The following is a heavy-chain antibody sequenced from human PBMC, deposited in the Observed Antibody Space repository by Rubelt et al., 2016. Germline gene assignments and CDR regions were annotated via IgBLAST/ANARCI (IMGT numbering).Heavy chain of an antibody. CDR3: ARDDGFLDY. CDR2: ISTRSTTI. D-gene: IGHD3/OR15-3a*01. J-gene: IGHJ4*02. CDR1: GFTFSDYS. V-gene: IGHV3-48*04. Sequence: EVQLVESGGGLAQPGGSLRLSCAASGFTFSDYSMNWVRQAPGKGLEWVSYISTRSTTIYYVDSTKGRFTISRDDAKNSLYLQMNSLRAEDTAVYYCARDDGFLDYWGQGTLVTVSS.